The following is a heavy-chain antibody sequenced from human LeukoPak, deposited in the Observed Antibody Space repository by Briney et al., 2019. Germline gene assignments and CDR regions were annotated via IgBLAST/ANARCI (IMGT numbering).Heavy chain of an antibody. D-gene: IGHD6-19*01. Sequence: TGGSLRLSCAPSGCTFSSYSMIWVRQAPGKGLEWVSPISSSSSYIYYADSVKGRFTISRDNAKNSLYLQMNSLRAEDTAVYYCARGRGIAVAGTSVIDYWGQGTLVTVSS. V-gene: IGHV3-21*01. J-gene: IGHJ4*02. CDR3: ARGRGIAVAGTSVIDY. CDR2: ISSSSSYI. CDR1: GCTFSSYS.